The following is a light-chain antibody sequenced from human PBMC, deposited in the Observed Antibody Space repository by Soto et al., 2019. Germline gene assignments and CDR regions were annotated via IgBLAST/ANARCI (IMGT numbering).Light chain of an antibody. J-gene: IGLJ3*02. CDR2: GNT. CDR1: SSNIGAAFG. CDR3: QSYDSSLSGWV. Sequence: QSVLTQPPSVSGAPGQRVTISCTGSSSNIGAAFGVHWYQHLLGTAPKLLIYGNTNRPSGVPDRFSGSKSGTSASLAITGLQAEDEAEYYCQSYDSSLSGWVFGGGTKLNVL. V-gene: IGLV1-40*01.